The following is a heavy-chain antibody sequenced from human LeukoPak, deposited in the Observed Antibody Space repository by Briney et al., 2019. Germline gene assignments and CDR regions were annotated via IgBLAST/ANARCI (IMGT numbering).Heavy chain of an antibody. V-gene: IGHV4-4*07. CDR1: GGSISSYY. CDR3: ARELQGWFDP. Sequence: PSETLSLTCTVSGGSISSYYWSWIRQPAGKGLEWIGRIYTSGSTNYNPSLKNRVTMSVDTSKNQFSLNVCSVTAADTAVYYCARELQGWFDPWGQGTLVTVSS. CDR2: IYTSGST. J-gene: IGHJ5*01.